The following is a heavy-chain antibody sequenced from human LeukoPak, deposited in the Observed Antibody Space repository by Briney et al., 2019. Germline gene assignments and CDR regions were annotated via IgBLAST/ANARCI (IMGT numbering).Heavy chain of an antibody. J-gene: IGHJ4*02. CDR2: ISGSGSST. D-gene: IGHD3-10*01. Sequence: GGSLRLSCAASGFTFSSYAMSWVRQAPEKGLEWVSAISGSGSSTYYADSVKGRFTISRDNSKNTPYLQMNSLRAEDTAVYYCAKASVVLWFGELLPDQYYFDYWGQGTLVTVSS. CDR1: GFTFSSYA. CDR3: AKASVVLWFGELLPDQYYFDY. V-gene: IGHV3-23*01.